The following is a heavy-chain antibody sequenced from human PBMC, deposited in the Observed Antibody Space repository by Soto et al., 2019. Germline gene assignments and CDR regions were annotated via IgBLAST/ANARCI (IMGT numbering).Heavy chain of an antibody. D-gene: IGHD3-10*01. CDR1: GFTFSSYG. CDR3: AKDQVLLWFGELTTAYYGMDV. V-gene: IGHV3-30*18. CDR2: ISYDGSNK. J-gene: IGHJ6*02. Sequence: GGSLRLSCAASGFTFSSYGMHWVRQAPGKGLEWVAVISYDGSNKYYADSVKGRFTISRDNSKNTLYLQMNSLRAEDTAVYYCAKDQVLLWFGELTTAYYGMDVWGQGTTVTVSS.